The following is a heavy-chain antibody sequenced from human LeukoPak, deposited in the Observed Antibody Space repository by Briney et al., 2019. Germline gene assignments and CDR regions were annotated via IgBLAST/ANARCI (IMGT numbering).Heavy chain of an antibody. J-gene: IGHJ4*02. V-gene: IGHV3-23*01. D-gene: IGHD2-8*01. CDR3: AKDRMVYGY. CDR1: GFTFSSSA. CDR2: ISGSGDKT. Sequence: PSGGSLRLSCAASGFTFSSSAMSWVRQAPGKGLEWVSAISGSGDKTYYADSVKGRFTVSRDNSKNTLYLQMNSLRVEDTAVYYCAKDRMVYGYWGQGTLVAVSS.